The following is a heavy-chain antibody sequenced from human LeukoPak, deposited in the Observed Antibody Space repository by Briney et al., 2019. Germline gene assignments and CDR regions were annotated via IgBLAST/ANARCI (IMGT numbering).Heavy chain of an antibody. CDR1: GDSISTTNYY. D-gene: IGHD3-9*01. V-gene: IGHV4-39*07. CDR2: IYYSGIT. J-gene: IGHJ4*02. CDR3: ARGEGEFGILTGYYIVGGRLDY. Sequence: PSETLSLTCAVSGDSISTTNYYWGWIRQPPGKGLEWIGIIYYSGITHYNPSLKSRVTISVDTSKNQFSLKLSSVTAADTAVYYCARGEGEFGILTGYYIVGGRLDYWGQGTLVTVSS.